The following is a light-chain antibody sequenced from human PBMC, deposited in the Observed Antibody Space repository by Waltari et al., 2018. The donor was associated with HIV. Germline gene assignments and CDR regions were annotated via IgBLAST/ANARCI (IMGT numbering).Light chain of an antibody. V-gene: IGLV1-40*01. CDR2: GNN. CDR1: RSNTGAGYY. J-gene: IGLJ2*01. Sequence: QSVLTQPPSGAGDPGQRVTSSCTGSRSNTGAGYYVHWYQQLTGTAPKLLIYGNNNRPSGVPDRFSGSKSGTSVSLAITGLQAEDEFDYFCQSYDSRLRAVVFGGGTKLTVL. CDR3: QSYDSRLRAVV.